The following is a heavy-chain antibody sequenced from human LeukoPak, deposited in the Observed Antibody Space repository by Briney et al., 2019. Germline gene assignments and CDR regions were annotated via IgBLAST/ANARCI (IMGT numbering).Heavy chain of an antibody. J-gene: IGHJ5*02. V-gene: IGHV3-33*01. Sequence: GRSLRLSCAASGFTFSSYGIHWVRQAPGKGLEWVAVIWYDGSNKYYADSVKGRFTISRDNSKNTLYLQMNSLRAEDTAVYYCARDRIRFSTSGNWFDPWGQGTLVTVSS. CDR2: IWYDGSNK. CDR1: GFTFSSYG. D-gene: IGHD3-3*01. CDR3: ARDRIRFSTSGNWFDP.